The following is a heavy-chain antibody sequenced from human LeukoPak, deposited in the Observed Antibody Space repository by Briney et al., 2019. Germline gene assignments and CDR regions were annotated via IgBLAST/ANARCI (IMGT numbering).Heavy chain of an antibody. J-gene: IGHJ4*02. D-gene: IGHD7-27*01. CDR3: ARGANWADY. Sequence: PSETLSLTCTVPGGSISSHYWTWIRQPAGKGLEWIGRIYTSGSTNYNPSLKSRVTMSVDTSKNQFSLNLSSVTAADTTVYYCARGANWADYWGQGTLVTVSS. CDR1: GGSISSHY. V-gene: IGHV4-4*07. CDR2: IYTSGST.